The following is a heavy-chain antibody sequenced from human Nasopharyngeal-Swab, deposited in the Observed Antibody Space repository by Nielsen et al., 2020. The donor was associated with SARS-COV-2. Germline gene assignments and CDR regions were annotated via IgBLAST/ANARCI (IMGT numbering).Heavy chain of an antibody. V-gene: IGHV3-20*04. J-gene: IGHJ4*02. CDR1: GFTFDDYG. CDR2: INWNGGST. Sequence: GESLKTSCAASGFTFDDYGMSWVRQAPGKGLEWVSGINWNGGSTGYADSVKGRFTISRDNAKNSLYLQKNSLRAEDTALYYCARVIRSYCFDYWGQGTLVTVSS. CDR3: ARVIRSYCFDY. D-gene: IGHD1-26*01.